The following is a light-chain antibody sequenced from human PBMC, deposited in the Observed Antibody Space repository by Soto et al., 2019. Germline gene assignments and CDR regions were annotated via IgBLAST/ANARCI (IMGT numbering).Light chain of an antibody. CDR1: QSVSIN. CDR2: DAS. V-gene: IGKV3-15*01. CDR3: QQYNSYSQT. J-gene: IGKJ1*01. Sequence: EIAMAQSPATLSVSPGERATVSCRASQSVSINLAWYQQKPGQAPRLLIYDASSRATGIPARFSGSGSGTDFTLTISSLQPDDFATYYCQQYNSYSQTFGQGTKVDIK.